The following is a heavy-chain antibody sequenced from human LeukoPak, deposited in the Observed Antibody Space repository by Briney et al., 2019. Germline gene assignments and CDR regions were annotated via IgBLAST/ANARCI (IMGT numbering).Heavy chain of an antibody. CDR3: ARSYYYDSSGYYYYYYGMDV. V-gene: IGHV1-69*13. CDR2: IIPIFGTA. CDR1: GYTSTNYG. J-gene: IGHJ6*02. Sequence: ASVKVSCKASGYTSTNYGISWVRQAPGQGLEWMGGIIPIFGTANYAQKFQGRVTITADESTSTAYMELSSLRSEDTAVYYCARSYYYDSSGYYYYYYGMDVWGQGTTVTVSS. D-gene: IGHD3-22*01.